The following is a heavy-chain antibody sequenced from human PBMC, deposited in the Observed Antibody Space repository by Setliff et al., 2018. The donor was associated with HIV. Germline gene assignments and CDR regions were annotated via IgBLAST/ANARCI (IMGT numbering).Heavy chain of an antibody. J-gene: IGHJ4*02. Sequence: LSLTCTVSGGPISTSSYYWGWIRQPPGKGLEWIGSIYESGSTYYNPSLKSRVSISVDTSKNQFSLKLSSVTAADTAVYYCARQHSESRDFDYWGQGTLVTVSS. D-gene: IGHD3-22*01. CDR2: IYESGST. CDR1: GGPISTSSYY. V-gene: IGHV4-39*01. CDR3: ARQHSESRDFDY.